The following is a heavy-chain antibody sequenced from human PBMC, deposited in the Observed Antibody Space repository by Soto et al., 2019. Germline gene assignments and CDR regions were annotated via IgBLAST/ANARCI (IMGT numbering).Heavy chain of an antibody. V-gene: IGHV3-74*01. J-gene: IGHJ4*02. CDR3: ARDVSNSVYY. Sequence: EVQLVESGGGLVQPGGSLRLSCAASGFTFSSYWMHWVRHVPGKGLVWVSRIGSNGRSTNYADSVKGRFTISRDNAKNTLFLQMNSLRAEDTAVYYCARDVSNSVYYWGQGTLVTVSS. CDR2: IGSNGRST. CDR1: GFTFSSYW. D-gene: IGHD4-4*01.